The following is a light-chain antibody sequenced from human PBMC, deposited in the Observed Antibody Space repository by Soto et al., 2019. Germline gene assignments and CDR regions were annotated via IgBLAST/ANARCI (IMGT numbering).Light chain of an antibody. V-gene: IGKV3-15*01. CDR2: GAS. CDR1: QSVCSS. J-gene: IGKJ1*01. CDR3: QQYNNWPPT. Sequence: ETVMTQSPAALSVSPGERATLPCRASQSVCSSLAWYQQKVGQAPRLLIYGASTRATGIPARFSGSGSGTEFTLTISGLQSEDFAVYYCQQYNNWPPTFGQGTKVEIK.